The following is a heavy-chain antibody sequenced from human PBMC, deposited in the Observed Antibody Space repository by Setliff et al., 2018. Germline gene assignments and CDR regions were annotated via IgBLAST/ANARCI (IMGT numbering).Heavy chain of an antibody. V-gene: IGHV3-7*01. J-gene: IGHJ4*02. CDR3: ARETLPYYFDY. Sequence: GGSLRLSCAASGFTFSNSWMSWVRHAPGKGLEWVANIKQDGSEKYYVDSVKGRFTISRDNAKNSLYLQMSSLRAEDTAVYYCARETLPYYFDYWGQGTLVTVSS. CDR2: IKQDGSEK. CDR1: GFTFSNSW.